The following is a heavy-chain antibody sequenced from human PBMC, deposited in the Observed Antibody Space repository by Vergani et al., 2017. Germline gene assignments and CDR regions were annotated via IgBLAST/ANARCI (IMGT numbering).Heavy chain of an antibody. Sequence: GQLVESGGGVVQPGRSLRLSCAASGFTFSSYAMHWVRQAPGKGLEWVAVISYDGSNKYYADSVKGRFTISRDNSKNTLYLQMNSLRAEDTAVYYCARDWGPWDIVVVGNYWGQGTLVTVSS. CDR1: GFTFSSYA. CDR2: ISYDGSNK. CDR3: ARDWGPWDIVVVGNY. J-gene: IGHJ4*02. D-gene: IGHD2-2*01. V-gene: IGHV3-30-3*01.